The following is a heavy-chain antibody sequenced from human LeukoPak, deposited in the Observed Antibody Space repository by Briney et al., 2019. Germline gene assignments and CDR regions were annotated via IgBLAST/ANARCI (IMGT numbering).Heavy chain of an antibody. V-gene: IGHV4-34*01. CDR3: ARASNYYDSSGYFDY. Sequence: SETLSLTCAVYGVSFSGYYWSWIRQPPGKGLEWIGEINHSGSTNYNPSLRSRVTISVDTSKNQFSLKLSSVTAADTAVYYCARASNYYDSSGYFDYWGQGTLVTVSS. D-gene: IGHD3-22*01. CDR1: GVSFSGYY. J-gene: IGHJ4*02. CDR2: INHSGST.